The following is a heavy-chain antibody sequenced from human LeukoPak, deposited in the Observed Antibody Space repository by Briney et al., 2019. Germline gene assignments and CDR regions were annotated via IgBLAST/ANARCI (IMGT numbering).Heavy chain of an antibody. Sequence: SETLSLTCAVYGGSLSCYYWSWIRQPPGKGLKWIGEINHSGSTNYNPSLKSRVTISVDTSKNQFSLKLSSVTAADTAVYYCASSSRCSSTSCYFSTRTNWFDPWGQGTLVTVSS. CDR1: GGSLSCYY. CDR2: INHSGST. V-gene: IGHV4-34*01. J-gene: IGHJ5*02. CDR3: ASSSRCSSTSCYFSTRTNWFDP. D-gene: IGHD2-2*01.